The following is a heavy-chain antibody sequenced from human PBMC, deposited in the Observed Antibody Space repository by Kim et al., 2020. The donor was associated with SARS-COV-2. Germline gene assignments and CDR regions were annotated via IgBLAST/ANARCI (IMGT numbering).Heavy chain of an antibody. D-gene: IGHD2-21*02. CDR3: ARYKITAHYYFDT. J-gene: IGHJ4*02. Sequence: SSPSFQGQVTISADTSINTAYLQWSSLKASDTAMYYCARYKITAHYYFDTWGQGSLVTVSS. V-gene: IGHV5-51*01.